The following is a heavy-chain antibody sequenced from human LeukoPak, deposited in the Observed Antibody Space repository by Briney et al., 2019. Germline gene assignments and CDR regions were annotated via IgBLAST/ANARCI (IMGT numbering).Heavy chain of an antibody. Sequence: GGSLRLSCAASGFTFSSYSMNWVRQAPGKGLEWVSSISSSSSYIYYADSVKGRFTISRDNAKNSLYLQMNSFRAEDTAVYYCAELGITMIGGVWGKGTTVTISS. CDR1: GFTFSSYS. D-gene: IGHD3-10*02. CDR3: AELGITMIGGV. V-gene: IGHV3-21*01. CDR2: ISSSSSYI. J-gene: IGHJ6*04.